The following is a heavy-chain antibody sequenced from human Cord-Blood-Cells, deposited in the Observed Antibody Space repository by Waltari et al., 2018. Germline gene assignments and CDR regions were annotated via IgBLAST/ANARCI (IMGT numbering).Heavy chain of an antibody. J-gene: IGHJ3*02. CDR2: ISPIFGTE. Sequence: QVQLVQSGAEVKKPGSSVTVSCKPSGGTFSSYAISWVRQAPGQGLEWMGGISPIFGTENYAQKFQGRVTITADESTSTAYMELSSLRSEDTAVYYCARGVWGSERSNAFDIWGQGTMVTVSS. V-gene: IGHV1-69*01. CDR1: GGTFSSYA. D-gene: IGHD7-27*01. CDR3: ARGVWGSERSNAFDI.